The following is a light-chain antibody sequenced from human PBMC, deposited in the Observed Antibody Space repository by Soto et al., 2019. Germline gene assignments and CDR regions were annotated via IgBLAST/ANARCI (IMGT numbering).Light chain of an antibody. CDR2: HVS. CDR1: SSVVGAYNY. V-gene: IGLV2-14*01. CDR3: YSYTTSSTYV. J-gene: IGLJ1*01. Sequence: QSALTQPASVSGSPGQSITISCTGTSSVVGAYNYVSWYQQHPAKIPKLMIYHVSNRPSGVSDRFSGSKSGNTASLTISGLRADDEADYYCYSYTTSSTYVFGTGTKVTVL.